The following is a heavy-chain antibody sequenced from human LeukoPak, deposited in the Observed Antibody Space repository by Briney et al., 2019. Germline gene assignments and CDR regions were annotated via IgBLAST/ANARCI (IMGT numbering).Heavy chain of an antibody. V-gene: IGHV3-21*01. J-gene: IGHJ4*02. CDR2: ISSSSSYI. D-gene: IGHD6-6*01. CDR3: ARGYSSSSLPDY. CDR1: GFTFSGHW. Sequence: PGGSLRLSCAASGFTFSGHWMDWVRQAPGKGLEWVSSISSSSSYIYYADSVKGRFTISRDNAKNSLYLQMNSLRAEDTAVYYCARGYSSSSLPDYWGQGTLVTVSS.